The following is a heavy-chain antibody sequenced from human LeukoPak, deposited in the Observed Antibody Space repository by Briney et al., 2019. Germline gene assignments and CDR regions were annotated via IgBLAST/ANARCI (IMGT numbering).Heavy chain of an antibody. J-gene: IGHJ4*02. V-gene: IGHV4-34*01. D-gene: IGHD2-2*01. CDR2: INHSGST. CDR3: ARQLRGYCSSTSCYGRYFDY. Sequence: SETLSLTCAVYGGSFSGYYWSWIRQPPGKGLEWIGEINHSGSTNYNPSLKSRVTISVDTSKNQFSLKLSSVTAADTAVYYCARQLRGYCSSTSCYGRYFDYWGQGTLVTVSS. CDR1: GGSFSGYY.